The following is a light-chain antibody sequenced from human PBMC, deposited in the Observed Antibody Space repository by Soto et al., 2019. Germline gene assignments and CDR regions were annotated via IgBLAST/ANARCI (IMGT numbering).Light chain of an antibody. CDR1: QIISSW. J-gene: IGKJ1*01. CDR2: DVS. V-gene: IGKV1-5*01. Sequence: IAVTQSTSTLSASVGDRVTITCRASQIISSWLACYQQKPGKAPKLLIYDVSTLGTGAPSRFSGSGSGTDFTLTICILQPDGSATKYGQQENMFWTFCQGSKVDI. CDR3: QQENMFWT.